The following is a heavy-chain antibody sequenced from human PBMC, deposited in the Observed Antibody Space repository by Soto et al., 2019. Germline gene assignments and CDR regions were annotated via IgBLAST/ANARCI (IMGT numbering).Heavy chain of an antibody. V-gene: IGHV4-34*01. J-gene: IGHJ4*02. D-gene: IGHD3-3*01. Sequence: SETLSLTCAVYGGSFSGYYWSWIRQPPGKGLEWIGEINHSGSTNYNPSLKSRVTISVDTSKNQFSLKLSSVTAADTAVYYCARGYYDFWSGPYYFDYWGQGTLVTVSS. CDR1: GGSFSGYY. CDR3: ARGYYDFWSGPYYFDY. CDR2: INHSGST.